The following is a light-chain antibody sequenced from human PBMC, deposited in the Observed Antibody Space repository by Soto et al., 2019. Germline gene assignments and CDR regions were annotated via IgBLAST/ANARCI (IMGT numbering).Light chain of an antibody. CDR1: QSVSSN. Sequence: EIVMTQSPATLSVSPGERATLSCRASQSVSSNLAWYQQKRGQAPRLLIYGASTRATGIPARFSGSGSGTEFTLTISSLQSEDFTVYYCQQYNNWPPSWTFGQGTKVEIK. CDR2: GAS. V-gene: IGKV3-15*01. CDR3: QQYNNWPPSWT. J-gene: IGKJ1*01.